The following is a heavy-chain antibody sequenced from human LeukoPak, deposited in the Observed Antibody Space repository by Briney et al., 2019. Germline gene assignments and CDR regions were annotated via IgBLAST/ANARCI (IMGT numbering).Heavy chain of an antibody. CDR3: AKADGSYKTLIDY. D-gene: IGHD3-10*01. V-gene: IGHV3-23*01. Sequence: GGPLRLFCAASGFTFTICVMIWVRQAPGKGLDWVSGISGSGGSTYYADSVKGRFTISRDSSKNTVYLQMSSLRAEDTAVYYCAKADGSYKTLIDYWGQGTLVTVSS. J-gene: IGHJ4*02. CDR2: ISGSGGST. CDR1: GFTFTICV.